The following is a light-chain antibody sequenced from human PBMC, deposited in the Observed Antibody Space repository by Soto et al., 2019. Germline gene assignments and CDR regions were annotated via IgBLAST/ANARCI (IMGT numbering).Light chain of an antibody. J-gene: IGLJ2*01. CDR3: CSFAGSDTVI. V-gene: IGLV2-11*01. CDR1: SSDVGAYNS. CDR2: DVS. Sequence: SALTQPRSVSGSPGQSVTISCTGTSSDVGAYNSVSWYQQYPGKAPKVMIYDVSERPSGVPDRFSGSKSDNTAALTISGLQAEDEADYYCCSFAGSDTVIFGGGTKLTVL.